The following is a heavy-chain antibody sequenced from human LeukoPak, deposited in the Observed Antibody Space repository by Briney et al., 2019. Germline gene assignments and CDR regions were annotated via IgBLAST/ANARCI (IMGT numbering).Heavy chain of an antibody. CDR1: GFTLSTYY. Sequence: GGSLRLSCAASGFTLSTYYMNWVRQAPGKGLEWVSIIYSGDTTYYADSVKGRFTISRDTSKNTLSLQMNSLRAEDTAVYFCARVGDHFHWNLDLWGRGTLVTVSS. D-gene: IGHD3-3*02. CDR3: ARVGDHFHWNLDL. J-gene: IGHJ2*01. CDR2: IYSGDTT. V-gene: IGHV3-53*01.